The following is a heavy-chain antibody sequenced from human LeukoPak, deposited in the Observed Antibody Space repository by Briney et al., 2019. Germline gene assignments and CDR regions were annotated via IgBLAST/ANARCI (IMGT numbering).Heavy chain of an antibody. CDR3: AREDYIAVAGYFDY. Sequence: GGSLRLSCAASGFTFSSYGMRWVRQAPGKGLEWVAVIWYDGSNKYYADSVKGRFTISRDNSKNTLYLQMNSLRAEDTAVYYCAREDYIAVAGYFDYWGQGTLVTVSS. D-gene: IGHD6-19*01. J-gene: IGHJ4*02. CDR1: GFTFSSYG. V-gene: IGHV3-33*01. CDR2: IWYDGSNK.